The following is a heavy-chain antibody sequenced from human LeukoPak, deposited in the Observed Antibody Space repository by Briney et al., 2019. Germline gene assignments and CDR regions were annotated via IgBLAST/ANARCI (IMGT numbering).Heavy chain of an antibody. CDR1: GFTFDDYT. CDR2: INGDGDST. J-gene: IGHJ4*02. Sequence: GGSLRPSCAASGFTFDDYTMHWVRQAPGKGLEWVSLINGDGDSTYYADSVKGRFTVSRGNSKNSLYLQMNSLRTEDTALYYCAKVGGSTWIQLWLLDYWGQGTLVTVSS. V-gene: IGHV3-43*02. CDR3: AKVGGSTWIQLWLLDY. D-gene: IGHD5-18*01.